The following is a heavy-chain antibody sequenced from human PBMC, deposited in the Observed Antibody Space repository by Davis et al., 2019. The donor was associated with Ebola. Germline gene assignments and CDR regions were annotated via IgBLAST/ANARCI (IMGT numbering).Heavy chain of an antibody. CDR2: IYSSGAT. CDR3: ARDGGAPRNWLDP. D-gene: IGHD3-16*01. V-gene: IGHV4-59*01. CDR1: GDSLINYY. Sequence: MPSETLSLTCTVYGDSLINYYWTWVRHPPGKGLEWIGYIYSSGATSFHPSLRNRLNMSIDTSRNEFSLRLTSVTDVDTAVYYCARDGGAPRNWLDPWGQGTLVTVSS. J-gene: IGHJ5*02.